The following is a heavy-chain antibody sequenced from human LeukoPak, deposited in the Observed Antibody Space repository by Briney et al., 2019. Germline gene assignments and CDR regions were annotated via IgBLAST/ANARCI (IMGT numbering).Heavy chain of an antibody. CDR2: IYHSGST. J-gene: IGHJ3*02. V-gene: IGHV4-30-2*01. CDR1: GGSLSRGGYY. D-gene: IGHD1-26*01. CDR3: ARDPCGTNDAFDI. Sequence: SETLSLTCTVSGGSLSRGGYYRSWIRQPPGKGLEWIGYIYHSGSTYYTPSLKSRVTISVDRSKHQFSLKLSSVTAADTAVYYCARDPCGTNDAFDIWGPGTMVTVSS.